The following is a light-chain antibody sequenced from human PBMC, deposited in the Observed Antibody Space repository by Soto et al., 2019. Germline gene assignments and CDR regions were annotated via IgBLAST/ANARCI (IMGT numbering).Light chain of an antibody. CDR3: QQSYSIPRLT. Sequence: DMQMTQSPSSLSASVGDRVSITCRSSQNISNYLHWYQQRPGKAPKLLIYAASNLRSGVPSRFSGSGSGTDFTLTISSLQSEDFATYYCQQSYSIPRLTFGPGTRVEI. J-gene: IGKJ3*01. CDR2: AAS. CDR1: QNISNY. V-gene: IGKV1-39*01.